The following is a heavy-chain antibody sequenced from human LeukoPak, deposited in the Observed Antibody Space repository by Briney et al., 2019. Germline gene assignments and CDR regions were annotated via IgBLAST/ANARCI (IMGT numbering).Heavy chain of an antibody. D-gene: IGHD2-15*01. CDR2: IIPISGSA. J-gene: IGHJ4*02. V-gene: IGHV1-69*05. CDR3: ATTMGYLDYCSGGTCYSMLD. Sequence: SVKVSCKASGGTFSTYAISWVRQATGQGLEWMGGIIPISGSAKYTQKFRGRVTITTDESTNTAYMELRSLRSEDTAVYYCATTMGYLDYCSGGTCYSMLDWGQGTLVTVFS. CDR1: GGTFSTYA.